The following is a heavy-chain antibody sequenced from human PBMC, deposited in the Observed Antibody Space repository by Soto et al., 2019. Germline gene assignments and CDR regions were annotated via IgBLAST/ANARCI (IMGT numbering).Heavy chain of an antibody. V-gene: IGHV4-59*01. CDR2: IHYNGNT. CDR3: ARSKRWIPYWYFDR. D-gene: IGHD2-2*03. CDR1: GDSISAYS. Sequence: PSETLSLTCTVSGDSISAYSWSWVRQPPGKGLEWIGNIHYNGNTKYSPSLKSRVTMSVDTSKNHFSLRLISVTAADTAVYYCARSKRWIPYWYFDRWGRGNLVTFSS. J-gene: IGHJ2*01.